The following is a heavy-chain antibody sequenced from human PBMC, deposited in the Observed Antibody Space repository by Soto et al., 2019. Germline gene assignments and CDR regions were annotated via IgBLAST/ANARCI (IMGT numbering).Heavy chain of an antibody. CDR2: IFSSGST. Sequence: SETLSLTCTVSGGSINTFYWSWVRQPAGKGLEWIGRIFSSGSTSFNPSLESRVAMSVDTSKNHFSLNLSSVTAADMAVYYCAREGSYSAYNFAHGIQLWSFDFWAQGALVTVS. D-gene: IGHD5-12*01. CDR1: GGSINTFY. J-gene: IGHJ4*02. CDR3: AREGSYSAYNFAHGIQLWSFDF. V-gene: IGHV4-4*07.